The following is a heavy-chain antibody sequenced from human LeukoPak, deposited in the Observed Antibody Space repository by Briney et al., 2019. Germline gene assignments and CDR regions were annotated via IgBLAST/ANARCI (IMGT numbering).Heavy chain of an antibody. CDR3: ARSPLTVAGDY. Sequence: SETLSLTCTVSGGSISSYYWSWIRQPPGKGLEWIGEINHSGSTNYNPSLKSRVTISVDTSKNQFSLKLSSVTAADTAVYYCARSPLTVAGDYWGQGTLVTVSS. D-gene: IGHD6-19*01. CDR1: GGSISSYY. J-gene: IGHJ4*02. V-gene: IGHV4-34*01. CDR2: INHSGST.